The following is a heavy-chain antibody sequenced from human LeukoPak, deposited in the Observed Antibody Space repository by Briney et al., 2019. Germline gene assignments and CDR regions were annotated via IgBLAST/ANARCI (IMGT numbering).Heavy chain of an antibody. D-gene: IGHD3-3*01. CDR3: ARLVFGMDYFDY. CDR1: SGSISSITYY. V-gene: IGHV4-39*01. CDR2: TYYSGST. Sequence: SETLSLTCTVSSGSISSITYYWGWIRQPPGKGLEWIGSTYYSGSTYSSLKSRVTISVDTSKNQFSLKLSSVTAADTAEYYCARLVFGMDYFDYWGQGTLVTVSS. J-gene: IGHJ4*02.